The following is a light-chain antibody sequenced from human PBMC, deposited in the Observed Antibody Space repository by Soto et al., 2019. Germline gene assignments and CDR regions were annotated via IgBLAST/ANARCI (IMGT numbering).Light chain of an antibody. CDR1: QSVSSY. Sequence: EIVLTQSPATLAVSPGERATLSCRASQSVSSYLAWYQQKPGQAPRLLIYDASNRATGLPARFSGSGSGTGFTLTISSLEPEDFAVYSSQQRSNWLPSTFGQGTKV. V-gene: IGKV3-11*01. CDR2: DAS. J-gene: IGKJ1*01. CDR3: QQRSNWLPST.